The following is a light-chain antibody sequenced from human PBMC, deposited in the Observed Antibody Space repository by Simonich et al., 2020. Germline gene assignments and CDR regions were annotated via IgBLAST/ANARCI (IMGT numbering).Light chain of an antibody. CDR2: DAS. CDR3: QQYGSSPYT. V-gene: IGKV3D-20*01. J-gene: IGKJ2*01. Sequence: IVLTQSPGTLSLSQGERATLSCRASKSVSRSYLAWYKQKPGLAPRLLIYDASSRATGIPDRFSGSGSGTDFTLTISRLEPEDFAVYYCQQYGSSPYTFGQGTKLEIK. CDR1: KSVSRSY.